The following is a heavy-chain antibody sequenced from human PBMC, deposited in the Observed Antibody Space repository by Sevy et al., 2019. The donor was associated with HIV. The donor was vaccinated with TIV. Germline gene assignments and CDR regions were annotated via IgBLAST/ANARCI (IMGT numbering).Heavy chain of an antibody. CDR3: AKMQGGSYNHYGMDV. CDR2: ISLDGSDK. CDR1: GFIFSTYG. J-gene: IGHJ6*02. V-gene: IGHV3-30*18. Sequence: GGSLRLSCAASGFIFSTYGLHWVRQAPGKGLEWVAVISLDGSDKYYADSERGRFTIYRDKSKNTLYLQMNSLRVEDTAIYYCAKMQGGSYNHYGMDVWGQGTTVTVSS. D-gene: IGHD1-26*01.